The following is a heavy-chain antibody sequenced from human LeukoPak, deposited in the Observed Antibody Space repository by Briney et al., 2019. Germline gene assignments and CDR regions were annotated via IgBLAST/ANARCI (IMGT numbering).Heavy chain of an antibody. V-gene: IGHV4-39*01. Sequence: SETLSLTCTVSGGSISSSSYYWGWIRQPPGKGLEWIGSIYYSGSTYYNPSLKSRVTISVDTSKNQFSLKLSSVTAADTAVYYCARWALYTVDAFDIWGQGTMVTVSS. CDR3: ARWALYTVDAFDI. D-gene: IGHD2-2*02. CDR1: GGSISSSSYY. CDR2: IYYSGST. J-gene: IGHJ3*02.